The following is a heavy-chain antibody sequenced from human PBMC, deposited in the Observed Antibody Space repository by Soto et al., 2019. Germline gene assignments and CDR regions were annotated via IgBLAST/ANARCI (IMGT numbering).Heavy chain of an antibody. Sequence: QVQLQESGLGLVKPSQTLSLTCTVSGGSISSGGYYWSWIRQHPGKGLEWIGYIYYSGSTYYNPSLKSRVTISVDTSKNQFSLKLSSVTAADTAVYYCARVRGTVTRWFPFDPWGQGTLVTVSS. J-gene: IGHJ5*02. CDR3: ARVRGTVTRWFPFDP. CDR2: IYYSGST. CDR1: GGSISSGGYY. D-gene: IGHD4-4*01. V-gene: IGHV4-31*03.